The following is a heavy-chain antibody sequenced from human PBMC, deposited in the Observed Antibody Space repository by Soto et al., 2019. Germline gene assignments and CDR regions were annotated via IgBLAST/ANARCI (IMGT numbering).Heavy chain of an antibody. CDR2: IYYTGST. CDR1: GGSINIYY. Sequence: PSETLSLTCTVSGGSINIYYWSWIRQPPGKGLEWIGYIYYTGSTNYNPSLKSRVTISVDTYKNQFSLKLSSVTTADTAVYYCASHPYGDSEGLDYWGQGTLVTVSS. D-gene: IGHD4-17*01. CDR3: ASHPYGDSEGLDY. J-gene: IGHJ4*02. V-gene: IGHV4-59*01.